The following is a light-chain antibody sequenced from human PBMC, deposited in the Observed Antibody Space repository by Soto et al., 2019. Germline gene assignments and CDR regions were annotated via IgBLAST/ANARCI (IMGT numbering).Light chain of an antibody. CDR1: QSISDW. J-gene: IGKJ1*01. V-gene: IGKV1-5*01. CDR3: QQYNSPSKT. CDR2: DAS. Sequence: TLSASVGDRVTITCRASQSISDWLAWYQQKPGRAPKLLIYDASILESGVPSRFGGSGSGTDFALTISSLQPDDFATYYCQQYNSPSKTFGPGTKVDIK.